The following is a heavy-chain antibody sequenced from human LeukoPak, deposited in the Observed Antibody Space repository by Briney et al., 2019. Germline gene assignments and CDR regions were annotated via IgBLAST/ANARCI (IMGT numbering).Heavy chain of an antibody. CDR2: IYYSGST. J-gene: IGHJ4*02. V-gene: IGHV4-59*01. CDR1: GGSISSYY. Sequence: SETLSLTCTVSGGSISSYYWSWIRQPPGKGLEWIGYIYYSGSTNYNPSLKSRVTISVDTSKNQFSLKLSSVTAADTAVYYCACGWYGSQLWYRFDYWGQGTLVTVSS. CDR3: ACGWYGSQLWYRFDY. D-gene: IGHD5-18*01.